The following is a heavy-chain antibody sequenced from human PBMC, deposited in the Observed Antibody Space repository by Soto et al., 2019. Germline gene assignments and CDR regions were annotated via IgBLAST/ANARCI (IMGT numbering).Heavy chain of an antibody. D-gene: IGHD2-21*02. CDR1: GFTFSSYA. Sequence: GGSLRLSCAASGFTFSSYAMSWVRQAPGKGLEWVSAISGSGGSTYYADSVKGRFTISRDNSKNTLYLQMNSLRAEDTAVYYCAKPEHPYCGGDCPMPFDYWGQGTLVTVSS. CDR2: ISGSGGST. V-gene: IGHV3-23*01. CDR3: AKPEHPYCGGDCPMPFDY. J-gene: IGHJ4*02.